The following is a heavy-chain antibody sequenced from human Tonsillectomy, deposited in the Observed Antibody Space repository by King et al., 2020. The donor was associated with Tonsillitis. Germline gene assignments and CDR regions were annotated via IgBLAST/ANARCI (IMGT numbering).Heavy chain of an antibody. D-gene: IGHD6-19*01. CDR3: VKDRYSSGGNFDY. CDR2: ISSNGGST. CDR1: GFTFSSYA. J-gene: IGHJ4*02. Sequence: VQLVESGGGLVQPGGSLRLSCSASGFTFSSYAMHWVRQAPGKGLEYGSAISSNGGSTYYADSVKGRFTISRDNSKNTLYLQMSSLRAEDTAVYYCVKDRYSSGGNFDYCGQGTLVTVSS. V-gene: IGHV3-64D*06.